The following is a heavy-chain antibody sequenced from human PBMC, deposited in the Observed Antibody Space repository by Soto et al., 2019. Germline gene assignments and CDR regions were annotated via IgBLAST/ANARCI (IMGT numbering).Heavy chain of an antibody. V-gene: IGHV3-23*01. CDR3: AAASGGSKFDY. Sequence: GGSLRLSCAASGFTFSTVAMNWVRQAPGKGLEWVSAISGSGGNTYYADSVKGRFTISRDNSKNTLYLQMNSLRAEDTAVYYCAAASGGSKFDYWGRGTLVTVSS. J-gene: IGHJ4*02. D-gene: IGHD2-15*01. CDR2: ISGSGGNT. CDR1: GFTFSTVA.